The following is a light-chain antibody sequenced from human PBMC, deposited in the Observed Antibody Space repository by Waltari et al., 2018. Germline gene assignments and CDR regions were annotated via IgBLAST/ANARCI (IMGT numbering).Light chain of an antibody. CDR2: YDT. J-gene: IGLJ1*01. Sequence: SYVLTQPPSLSVAPGQTARITCGGNDIGTKSVHWYRPRPSQAPVLLIPYDTDRRSGIPARVSGSNSGNTATLTINRVEAGDEGDYYCHVWDANNDPGVFGTGTEVTVL. CDR3: HVWDANNDPGV. V-gene: IGLV3-21*04. CDR1: DIGTKS.